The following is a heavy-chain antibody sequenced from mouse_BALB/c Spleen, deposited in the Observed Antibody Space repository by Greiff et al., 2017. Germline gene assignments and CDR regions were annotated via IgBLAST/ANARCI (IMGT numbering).Heavy chain of an antibody. CDR2: IWTGGGT. J-gene: IGHJ4*01. Sequence: QVQLKESGPGLVAPSQSLSITCTVSGFSLTSYDISWIRQPPGKGLEWLGVIWTGGGTNYNSAFMSRLSISKDNSKSQVFLKMNSLQTDDTAIYYCVRGDDYDVYAMDYWGQGTSVTVSS. V-gene: IGHV2-9-2*01. D-gene: IGHD2-4*01. CDR3: VRGDDYDVYAMDY. CDR1: GFSLTSYD.